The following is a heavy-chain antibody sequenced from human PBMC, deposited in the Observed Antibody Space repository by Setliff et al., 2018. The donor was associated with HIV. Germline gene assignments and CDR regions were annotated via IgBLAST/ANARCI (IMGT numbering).Heavy chain of an antibody. D-gene: IGHD2-15*01. J-gene: IGHJ5*02. CDR1: GGSISSGSYY. CDR2: IYQSGNT. CDR3: AAATTLLSPRA. Sequence: PSETLSLTCSVSGGSISSGSYYWTWMRQPPGKGLEWIGSIYQSGNTNYNPSLESRLTISVDTAKNQFSLKLGSVTAADTAVYYCAAATTLLSPRAWGQGTLVTVSS. V-gene: IGHV4-39*07.